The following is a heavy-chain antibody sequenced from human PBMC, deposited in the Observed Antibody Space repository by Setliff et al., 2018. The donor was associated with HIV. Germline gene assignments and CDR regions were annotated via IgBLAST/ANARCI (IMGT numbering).Heavy chain of an antibody. D-gene: IGHD3-10*01. J-gene: IGHJ6*04. V-gene: IGHV1-18*01. CDR1: GYTFSNYG. CDR2: ISPYNGNT. CDR3: ARVQGINITLARGASAGLDV. Sequence: ASVKVSCKASGYTFSNYGISWVRQAPGQGLEWMGWISPYNGNTDYAQKFQGRVTMTADTSTSTAYMEMRTLRSDDTAVYYCARVQGINITLARGASAGLDVWGKGTTVTVSS.